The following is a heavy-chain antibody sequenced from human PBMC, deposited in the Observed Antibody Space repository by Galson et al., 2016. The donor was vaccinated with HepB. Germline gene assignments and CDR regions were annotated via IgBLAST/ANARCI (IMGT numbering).Heavy chain of an antibody. CDR1: GDSISNDGNY. J-gene: IGHJ4*02. Sequence: TLSLTCNVSGDSISNDGNYWSRTRQHPGKGLEFIGYIYHSGSTYYNPSLRSRVTISVDTSENQFSLKLSSVTAADTAVYYCARYFDHWGQGILVTVSS. CDR2: IYHSGST. V-gene: IGHV4-31*03. CDR3: ARYFDH.